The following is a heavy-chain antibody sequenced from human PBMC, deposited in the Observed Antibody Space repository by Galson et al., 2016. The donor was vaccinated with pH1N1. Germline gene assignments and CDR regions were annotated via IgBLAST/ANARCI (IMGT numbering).Heavy chain of an antibody. CDR1: GYTFTSNA. V-gene: IGHV7-4-1*04. J-gene: IGHJ6*02. CDR3: ARSYCSSTSCYGGSYYYYGMDV. CDR2: INTNTGNP. Sequence: SVKVSCKASGYTFTSNATNWVRQAPGQGLEWMGWINTNTGNPTYAQGFTGRFVFSLGTSVSMAYLQISSLKAADTAVYYCARSYCSSTSCYGGSYYYYGMDVWGQGTTVTVSS. D-gene: IGHD2-2*01.